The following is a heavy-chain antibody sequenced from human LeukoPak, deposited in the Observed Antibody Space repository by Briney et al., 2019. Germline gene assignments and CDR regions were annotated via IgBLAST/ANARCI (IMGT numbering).Heavy chain of an antibody. D-gene: IGHD2-2*01. V-gene: IGHV3-7*01. CDR3: ARLYCSSTSCYGGVYYYYYMDV. Sequence: GVSLTLSCAASGFTFSSYWMSWLRQAPGKGLEWVTNIKQDRSEKYYVDSVKGRFTISRDNAKNSLYLQMNSLRAEDTAVYYCARLYCSSTSCYGGVYYYYYMDVWGKGTTVTVSS. CDR1: GFTFSSYW. J-gene: IGHJ6*03. CDR2: IKQDRSEK.